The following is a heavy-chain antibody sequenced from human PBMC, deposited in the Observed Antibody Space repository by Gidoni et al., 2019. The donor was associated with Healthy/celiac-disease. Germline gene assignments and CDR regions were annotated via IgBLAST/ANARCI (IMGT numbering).Heavy chain of an antibody. V-gene: IGHV1-69*01. Sequence: QVQLVQSGAEVKKPGSSVKVYCKASGGTFSSYAISWGRQAPGQGLEWRGGIIPIFGTANYAQKFQGRVTITADESTSTAYMELSSLRSEDTAVYYCAREYYDSSGYSETFDYWGQGTLVTVSS. J-gene: IGHJ4*02. CDR2: IIPIFGTA. CDR3: AREYYDSSGYSETFDY. CDR1: GGTFSSYA. D-gene: IGHD3-22*01.